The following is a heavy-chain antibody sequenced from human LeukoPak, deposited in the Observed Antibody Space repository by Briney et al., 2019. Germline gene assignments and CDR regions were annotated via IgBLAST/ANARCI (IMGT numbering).Heavy chain of an antibody. CDR1: GYTFTSYD. Sequence: ASVKVSCKASGYTFTSYDINWVRQATGQGLEWMGWMNPNSGNTGYAQKFQGRVTITRNTSISTAYMELSSLRAEDTAVYYCARVTEEWLVLVDWGQGTLVTVSS. CDR2: MNPNSGNT. CDR3: ARVTEEWLVLVD. D-gene: IGHD6-19*01. V-gene: IGHV1-8*03. J-gene: IGHJ4*02.